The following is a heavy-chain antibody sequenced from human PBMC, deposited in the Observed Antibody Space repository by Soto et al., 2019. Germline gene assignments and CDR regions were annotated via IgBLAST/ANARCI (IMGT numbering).Heavy chain of an antibody. CDR2: IYYSGST. CDR3: ASQCELPSFDY. V-gene: IGHV4-39*01. CDR1: GGSISSSSYY. J-gene: IGHJ4*02. D-gene: IGHD1-26*01. Sequence: QLQLQESSPGLVKPSETLFLTCTVSGGSISSSSYYWGWIRQPPGKGLEWIGSIYYSGSTYYNPSLKSRVTISVDTSKNQFSLKLSSVTAADTAVYYCASQCELPSFDYWGQGTLVTVSS.